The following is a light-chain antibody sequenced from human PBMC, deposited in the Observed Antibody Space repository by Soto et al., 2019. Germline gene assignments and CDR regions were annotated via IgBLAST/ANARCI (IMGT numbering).Light chain of an antibody. V-gene: IGKV3-20*01. CDR3: QQFSTSPTMYT. CDR1: QSVSSNY. J-gene: IGKJ2*01. Sequence: EIVLTQSPGTLSLSPGERATLSCRASQSVSSNYLAWYQQKPGQAPRLLIYGASTRATGIPERFSGSASGTDFSLTISSLEPEDFAVYYRQQFSTSPTMYTFGQGTKLEIK. CDR2: GAS.